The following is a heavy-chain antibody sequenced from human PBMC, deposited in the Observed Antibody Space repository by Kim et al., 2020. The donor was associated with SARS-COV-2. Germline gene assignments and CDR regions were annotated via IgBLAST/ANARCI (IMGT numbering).Heavy chain of an antibody. CDR2: ISSSSSYI. Sequence: GGSLRLSCAASGFTFSSYSMNWVRQAPGKGLEWVASISSSSSYIYYADSVKGRFTISRDNAKNSLYLQMNSLRAEETAVYYCARPDTATNYYYYGMDVWRQGTTVTVSS. CDR3: ARPDTATNYYYYGMDV. D-gene: IGHD5-18*01. CDR1: GFTFSSYS. J-gene: IGHJ6*02. V-gene: IGHV3-21*01.